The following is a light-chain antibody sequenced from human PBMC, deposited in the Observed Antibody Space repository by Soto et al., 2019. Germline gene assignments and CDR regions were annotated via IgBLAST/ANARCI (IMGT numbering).Light chain of an antibody. V-gene: IGKV3-20*01. CDR2: GAS. CDR3: QQYANSRLT. CDR1: QSVSNNY. Sequence: ESVLTQSPGTLSLSPGERATLSCRASQSVSNNYLAWYQQKPGQAPRLLIYGASNRATGIPDRFSGSGSGTDFTLTISRLEPEDFAVYYCQQYANSRLTFGGGTKVDI. J-gene: IGKJ4*01.